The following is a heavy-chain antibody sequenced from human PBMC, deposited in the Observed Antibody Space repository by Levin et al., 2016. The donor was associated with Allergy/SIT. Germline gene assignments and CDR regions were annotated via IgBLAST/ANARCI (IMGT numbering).Heavy chain of an antibody. CDR3: ARGYSGYDW. Sequence: SETLSLTCAVYGGSFSGYYWSWIRQPPGKGLEWIGEINHSGSTNYNPSLKSRVTISVDTSKNQFSLKLSSVTAADTAVYYCARGYSGYDWWGQGTLVTVSS. J-gene: IGHJ4*02. D-gene: IGHD5-12*01. V-gene: IGHV4-34*01. CDR2: INHSGST. CDR1: GGSFSGYY.